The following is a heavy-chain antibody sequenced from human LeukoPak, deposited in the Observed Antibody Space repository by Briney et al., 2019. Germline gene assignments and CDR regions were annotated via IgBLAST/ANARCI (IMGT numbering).Heavy chain of an antibody. Sequence: SETLSLTCTVSGGSISSSSYYWGWIRQPPGKGLEWIGSIYYSGSTYYNPSLKSRVTISVDTSKNQFSLKLSSVTAADTAVYYCARPQGEYCSSTSCYGGLKVWFDPWGQGTLVTVSS. CDR2: IYYSGST. D-gene: IGHD2-2*01. J-gene: IGHJ5*02. CDR3: ARPQGEYCSSTSCYGGLKVWFDP. V-gene: IGHV4-39*01. CDR1: GGSISSSSYY.